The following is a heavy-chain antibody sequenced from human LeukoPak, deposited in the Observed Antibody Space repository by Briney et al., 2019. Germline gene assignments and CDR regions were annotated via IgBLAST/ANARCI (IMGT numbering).Heavy chain of an antibody. CDR3: ARERREGGSSWIDY. Sequence: SQTLSLTFTVSGGSISSGDYYWSWIRQPPGKGLEWIGHIFYSGSTYYNPSLMRRLTISVDTSKNQFSLKLSSVTPADTAVYYCARERREGGSSWIDYWGRGTLVTVSS. CDR1: GGSISSGDYY. CDR2: IFYSGST. V-gene: IGHV4-30-4*01. J-gene: IGHJ4*02. D-gene: IGHD6-13*01.